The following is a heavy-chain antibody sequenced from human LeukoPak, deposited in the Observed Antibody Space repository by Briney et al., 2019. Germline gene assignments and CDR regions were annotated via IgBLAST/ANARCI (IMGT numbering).Heavy chain of an antibody. Sequence: GGSLRLSCAASGFTFRSYGMHWVRQAPGKGLEWVTFIGYDGSNKYYTDSMKGRFTISRDNSKNTLCLQMNSLRAEDTAIYYCAQYSYYYYIDVWGKGTTVTVSS. D-gene: IGHD4-11*01. CDR2: IGYDGSNK. V-gene: IGHV3-30*02. J-gene: IGHJ6*03. CDR3: AQYSYYYYIDV. CDR1: GFTFRSYG.